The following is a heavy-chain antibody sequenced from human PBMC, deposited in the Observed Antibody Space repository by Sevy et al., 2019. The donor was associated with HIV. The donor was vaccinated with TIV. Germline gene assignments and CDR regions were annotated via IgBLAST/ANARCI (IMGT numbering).Heavy chain of an antibody. CDR1: GFTFSNAW. CDR3: TTIGHYDSSGYYHYDY. Sequence: LSLTCAASGFTFSNAWMNWVRQAPGKGLEWVGRIKSKTDGGTTDYAAPVKGRFTISRDDSKNTLYLQMNSLKTEDTAVYYCTTIGHYDSSGYYHYDYWGQGTLVTVSS. V-gene: IGHV3-15*07. J-gene: IGHJ4*02. CDR2: IKSKTDGGTT. D-gene: IGHD3-22*01.